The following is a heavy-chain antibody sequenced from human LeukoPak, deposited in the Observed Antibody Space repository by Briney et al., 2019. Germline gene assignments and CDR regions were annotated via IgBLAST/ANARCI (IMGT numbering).Heavy chain of an antibody. CDR1: GFTVSSNY. CDR2: IKPDGSEK. CDR3: ARSRFYLDY. J-gene: IGHJ4*02. Sequence: PGGSLRLSCAASGFTVSSNYMSWVRQAPGKGLEWVAKIKPDGSEKDHVDSVKGRFTISRDNAKNSLYLQLNSLRAEDTAVYYCARSRFYLDYWGQGTLVTVSS. V-gene: IGHV3-7*01.